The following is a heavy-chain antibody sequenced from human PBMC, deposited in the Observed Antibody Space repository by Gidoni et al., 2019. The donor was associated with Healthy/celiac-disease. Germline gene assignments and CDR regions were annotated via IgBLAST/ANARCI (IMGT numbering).Heavy chain of an antibody. V-gene: IGHV1-2*02. CDR2: INPNSGGT. J-gene: IGHJ4*02. D-gene: IGHD2-2*01. CDR1: GYTVTGYD. Sequence: QVQLVKSGAEVKKPGASVKVSCKASGYTVTGYDMHWVRQAPGQGLEWKGWINPNSGGTNYAQKFQGRVTMTRDTSISTAYMELSRLRSDDTAVYYCARELEGPAAMFDYWGQGTLVTVSS. CDR3: ARELEGPAAMFDY.